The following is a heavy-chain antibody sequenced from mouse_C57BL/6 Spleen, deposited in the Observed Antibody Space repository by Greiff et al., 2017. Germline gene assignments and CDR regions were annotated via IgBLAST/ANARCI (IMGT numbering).Heavy chain of an antibody. CDR1: GYTFTDYY. V-gene: IGHV1-26*01. CDR2: INPNNGGT. CDR3: ARGYDGYPWCAY. D-gene: IGHD2-3*01. J-gene: IGHJ3*01. Sequence: VQLQQSGPELVKPGASVKISCKASGYTFTDYYMNWVKQSHGKSLEWIGDINPNNGGTSYNQKFKGKATLTVDKSSSTAYMELRSLTSEDSAVYYCARGYDGYPWCAYWGQGTLVTVSA.